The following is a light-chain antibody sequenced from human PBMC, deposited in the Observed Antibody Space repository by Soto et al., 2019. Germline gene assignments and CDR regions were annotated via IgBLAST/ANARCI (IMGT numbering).Light chain of an antibody. CDR1: SSNIGSNT. J-gene: IGLJ1*01. V-gene: IGLV1-44*01. CDR3: AAWDDSLNGFYV. Sequence: SVLTQPPSAYGTPGQRVTISCYGSSSNIGSNTVNWYQQLPGTAPKLLIYSNNQRPSGVPDRFSGSKSGTSASLAISGLQPEDEADYYCAAWDDSLNGFYVFGTGTKVTVL. CDR2: SNN.